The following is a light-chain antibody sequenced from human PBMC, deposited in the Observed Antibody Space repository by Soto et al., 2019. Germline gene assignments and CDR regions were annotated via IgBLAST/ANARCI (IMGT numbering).Light chain of an antibody. Sequence: QSVLSQSPSASGTPGQRVTISCSGSSSNIGSNYVFWYQQLPGTAPKVLIYDTSKRPSGIPDRFAGSKSGTSATLGITGLQTGDEADYYCGTWDSSLSAGVFGGGTKLTVL. CDR1: SSNIGSNY. CDR3: GTWDSSLSAGV. J-gene: IGLJ2*01. CDR2: DTS. V-gene: IGLV1-51*01.